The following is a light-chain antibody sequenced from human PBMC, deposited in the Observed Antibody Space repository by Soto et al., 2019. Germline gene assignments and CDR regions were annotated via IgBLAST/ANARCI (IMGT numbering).Light chain of an antibody. CDR3: QSYDDSLGGHVI. CDR2: ANT. Sequence: QAVVTQPPSVSGAPGQRVTISCTGSSSYIGAGYDVHWYQQLPGTAPKLLIYANTNRPSVVPDRFSGSKSGTSASLAITGLQAEDEADYYCQSYDDSLGGHVIFGGGTKVTVL. J-gene: IGLJ2*01. V-gene: IGLV1-40*01. CDR1: SSYIGAGYD.